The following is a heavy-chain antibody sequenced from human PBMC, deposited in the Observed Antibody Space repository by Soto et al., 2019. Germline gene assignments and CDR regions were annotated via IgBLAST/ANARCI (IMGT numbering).Heavy chain of an antibody. Sequence: ESGGGLVKPGGSLRLSCAASGFTFSNAWMNWVRQAPGKGLEWVGRIKSKTDGGTTDYAAPVKGRFTISRDDSKNTLYLQMNSLKTEDTAVYYCLGEYGDSYYYYGMDVWGQGTTVTVSS. J-gene: IGHJ6*02. V-gene: IGHV3-15*07. D-gene: IGHD4-17*01. CDR2: IKSKTDGGTT. CDR1: GFTFSNAW. CDR3: LGEYGDSYYYYGMDV.